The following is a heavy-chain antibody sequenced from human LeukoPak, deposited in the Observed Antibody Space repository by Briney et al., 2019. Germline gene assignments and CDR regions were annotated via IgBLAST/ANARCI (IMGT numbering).Heavy chain of an antibody. J-gene: IGHJ4*02. D-gene: IGHD5-12*01. CDR2: ISGSGGST. V-gene: IGHV3-23*01. CDR1: GFTFSSYA. Sequence: GGSLRLSCAASGFTFSSYAMSWVRQAPGKGLEWVSAISGSGGSTYYADSVKGRFTISRDNSKNTLYLQMNSLRAEDTAVYYYAKARAIMVATFFDYWGQGTLVTVSS. CDR3: AKARAIMVATFFDY.